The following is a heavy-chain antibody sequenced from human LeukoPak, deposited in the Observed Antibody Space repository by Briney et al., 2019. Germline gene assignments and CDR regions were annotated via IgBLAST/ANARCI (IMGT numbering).Heavy chain of an antibody. D-gene: IGHD4-11*01. V-gene: IGHV3-7*01. CDR1: SFILSSYL. CDR2: TQRDGNEE. Sequence: GGSLRLSCAASSFILSSYLRSWVRQAPGRGLEWVANTQRDGNEENYLDSVKGRFTVSRDNAKNSMYLQMNSLRGEDTAVYFCARSNPNRNALDLWGQGTMVTISS. CDR3: ARSNPNRNALDL. J-gene: IGHJ3*01.